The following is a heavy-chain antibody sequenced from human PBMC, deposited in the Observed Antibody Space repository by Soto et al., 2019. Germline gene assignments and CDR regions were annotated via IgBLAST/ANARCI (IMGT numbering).Heavy chain of an antibody. CDR2: IKSKTDGGTT. V-gene: IGHV3-15*01. Sequence: PGGSLRLSCAASGFTFSKAWMNWVRQAPGKGLEWVGRIKSKTDGGTTDYAAPVKGRFTVSRDDSKNTLYLQMNSQKTEETAKFYCIVTTTVTIYYGMDVWGQGTTVTVSS. J-gene: IGHJ6*02. D-gene: IGHD4-17*01. CDR3: IVTTTVTIYYGMDV. CDR1: GFTFSKAW.